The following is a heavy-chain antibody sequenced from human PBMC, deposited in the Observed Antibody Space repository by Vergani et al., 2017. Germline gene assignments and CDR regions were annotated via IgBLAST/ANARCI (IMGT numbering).Heavy chain of an antibody. CDR2: INPNSGGT. J-gene: IGHJ4*02. CDR3: ATTTRFFIAAAGTYYFDY. Sequence: QVQLVQSGAEVKKPGASVKVSCKASGYTFTGYYMHWVRQAPGQGLEWMGWINPNSGGTNYAQKFQGRVTMTEDTSTDTAYMELSSLRSEDTAVYYCATTTRFFIAAAGTYYFDYWGQGTLVTVSS. D-gene: IGHD6-13*01. CDR1: GYTFTGYY. V-gene: IGHV1-2*02.